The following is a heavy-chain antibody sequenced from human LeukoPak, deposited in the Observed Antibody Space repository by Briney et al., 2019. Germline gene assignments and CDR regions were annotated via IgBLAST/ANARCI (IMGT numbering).Heavy chain of an antibody. J-gene: IGHJ4*02. CDR3: ARERYYYDSSSDGNY. D-gene: IGHD3-22*01. Sequence: SETLSLTCTVSGGSISSSSYYWGWVRQPPGKGLGWLGSIYYSGNTYYNPSLKRRVTISVDTSKTQFSLKLSSVTAADTAVYYCARERYYYDSSSDGNYWGQGTLVTVSS. CDR1: GGSISSSSYY. V-gene: IGHV4-39*01. CDR2: IYYSGNT.